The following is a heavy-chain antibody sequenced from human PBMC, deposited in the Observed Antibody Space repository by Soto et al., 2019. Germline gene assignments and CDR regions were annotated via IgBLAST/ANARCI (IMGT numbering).Heavy chain of an antibody. V-gene: IGHV3-30*18. D-gene: IGHD6-13*01. J-gene: IGHJ6*03. CDR1: GFTFSSYG. CDR2: ISYDGSNK. CDR3: AKDQLATNYYYYYSMDV. Sequence: QVQLVESGGGVVQPGRSLRLSCAASGFTFSSYGMHWVRQAPGKGLEWVAVISYDGSNKYYADSVKGRFTISRDNSKNTLYLQMNSLRAEDTAVYYCAKDQLATNYYYYYSMDVWGKGTTVTVSS.